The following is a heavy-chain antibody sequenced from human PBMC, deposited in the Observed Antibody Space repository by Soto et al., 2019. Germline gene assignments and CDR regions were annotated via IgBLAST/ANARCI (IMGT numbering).Heavy chain of an antibody. V-gene: IGHV3-15*01. D-gene: IGHD3-16*02. CDR2: VKSKTDGGTT. CDR1: GFTFSNSW. Sequence: VQLVESGGGLVKPGGSLRLSCAASGFTFSNSWMSWVRQAPGKGLEWVGRVKSKTDGGTTDYAAPVTGRFTISRDESEITLYLQMNSLKPEDTAVYYCTTYDYFWGSYRYTWAHWGQGTLVTVSS. CDR3: TTYDYFWGSYRYTWAH. J-gene: IGHJ4*02.